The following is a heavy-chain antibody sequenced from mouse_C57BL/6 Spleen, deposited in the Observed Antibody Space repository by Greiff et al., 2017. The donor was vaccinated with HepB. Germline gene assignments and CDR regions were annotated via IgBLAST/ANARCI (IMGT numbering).Heavy chain of an antibody. CDR2: IWSGGST. D-gene: IGHD3-3*01. CDR3: ARGLRYWYFDV. CDR1: GFSLTSYG. V-gene: IGHV2-2*01. J-gene: IGHJ1*03. Sequence: VKLMESGPGLVQPSQSLSITCTVSGFSLTSYGVHWVRQSPGKGLEWLGVIWSGGSTDYNAAFISRLSISKDNSKSQVFFKMNSLQADDTAIYYCARGLRYWYFDVWGTGTTVTVSS.